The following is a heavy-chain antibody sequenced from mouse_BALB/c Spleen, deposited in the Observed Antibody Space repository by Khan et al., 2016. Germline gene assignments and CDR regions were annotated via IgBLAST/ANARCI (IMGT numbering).Heavy chain of an antibody. Sequence: VQLKQSGAELVKPGASVKLSCTASGFNIKDTYMHWVKQRPEQGLEWIGRIDPANGNTKYDPKFQGKATITADTSSNTAYLQLSSLTSEDTAVYYCARLLRGYAMDYWGQGTSVTVSS. V-gene: IGHV14-3*02. J-gene: IGHJ4*01. CDR3: ARLLRGYAMDY. D-gene: IGHD1-1*01. CDR2: IDPANGNT. CDR1: GFNIKDTY.